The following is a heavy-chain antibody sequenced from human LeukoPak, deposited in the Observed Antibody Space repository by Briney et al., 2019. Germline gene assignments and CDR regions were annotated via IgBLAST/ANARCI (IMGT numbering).Heavy chain of an antibody. CDR1: GYTFTNYG. J-gene: IGHJ4*02. CDR2: ISPYNGNT. Sequence: ASVKVSCKASGYTFTNYGITWVRQAPGQGLERMGWISPYNGNTDYGQKLQGRVTMTTDRSTSTAYMELRNLRSDDTAVYYCAREGSGWYYFDYWGQGTLVTVSS. D-gene: IGHD6-19*01. CDR3: AREGSGWYYFDY. V-gene: IGHV1-18*01.